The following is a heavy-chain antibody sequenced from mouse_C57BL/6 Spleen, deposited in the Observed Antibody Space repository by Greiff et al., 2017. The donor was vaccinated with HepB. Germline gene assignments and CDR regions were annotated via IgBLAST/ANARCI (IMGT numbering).Heavy chain of an antibody. V-gene: IGHV1-69*01. CDR2: IDPSDSYT. CDR1: GYTFTSYW. CDR3: ARHGATVVADYAMDY. J-gene: IGHJ4*01. Sequence: QQSCKASGYTFTSYWMHWVKQRPGQGLEWIGEIDPSDSYTNYNQKFKGKSTLTVDKSSSTAYMQLSSLTSEDSAVYYCARHGATVVADYAMDYWGQGTSVTVSS. D-gene: IGHD1-1*01.